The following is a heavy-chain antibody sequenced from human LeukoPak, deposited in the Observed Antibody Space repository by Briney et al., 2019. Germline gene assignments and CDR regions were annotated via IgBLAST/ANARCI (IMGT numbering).Heavy chain of an antibody. CDR3: VRHYYDSGTPKGYFQH. V-gene: IGHV4-59*01. CDR1: GGSLSSYY. J-gene: IGHJ1*01. D-gene: IGHD3-10*01. Sequence: PWETLSLTCAVSGGSLSSYYWSWIRQPPGAGPEWIGYIYYTGSTNYNPSLKSRVTISLDSSTNQFSLNLNSLTTADTAVYYCVRHYYDSGTPKGYFQHWGQGTLVTVSS. CDR2: IYYTGST.